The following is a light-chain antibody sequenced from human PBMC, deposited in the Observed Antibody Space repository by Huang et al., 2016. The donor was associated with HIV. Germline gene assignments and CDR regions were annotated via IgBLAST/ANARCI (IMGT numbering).Light chain of an antibody. CDR3: MQALQTPRT. V-gene: IGKV2-28*01. Sequence: DIVMTQSPLSLPVTPGEPASISCRSSQSLLHSNGYYYLDWYLQKPGQSPRLLFYLGSNRASGVPDRFSASGSVTHFTLKISRVEAEDVGVYYCMQALQTPRTFGQGTRLEIK. CDR2: LGS. CDR1: QSLLHSNGYYY. J-gene: IGKJ5*01.